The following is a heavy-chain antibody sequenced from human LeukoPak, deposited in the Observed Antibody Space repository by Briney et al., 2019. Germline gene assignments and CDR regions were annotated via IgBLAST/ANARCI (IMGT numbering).Heavy chain of an antibody. CDR3: ARDVYRVLPGGEILYYYYGMDV. Sequence: GGSLRLSCAASGFTFSSYGMHWVRQAPGKGLEWVAFIRYDGSNKYYADSVKGRFTISRDNSKNTLYLQMNSLRPEDTAVYYCARDVYRVLPGGEILYYYYGMDVWGQGTSVTVSS. CDR2: IRYDGSNK. D-gene: IGHD1-14*01. V-gene: IGHV3-30*02. CDR1: GFTFSSYG. J-gene: IGHJ6*02.